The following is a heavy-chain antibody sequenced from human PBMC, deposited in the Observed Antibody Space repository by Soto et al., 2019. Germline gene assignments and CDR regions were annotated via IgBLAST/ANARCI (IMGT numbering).Heavy chain of an antibody. D-gene: IGHD5-12*01. J-gene: IGHJ4*02. CDR3: ARAPRDMGLRFDPSVDY. V-gene: IGHV1-69*13. CDR1: GGTFSNYA. Sequence: SVKVSCKASGGTFSNYAISWVRQAPGQGLEWMGGIILPFGTANYAQKFQGRVTITADESMTTAYMELSGLRSEDTAVYYCARAPRDMGLRFDPSVDYWGQGTLVTSPQ. CDR2: IILPFGTA.